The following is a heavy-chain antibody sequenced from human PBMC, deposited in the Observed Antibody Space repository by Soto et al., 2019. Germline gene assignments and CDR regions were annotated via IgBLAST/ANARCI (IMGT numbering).Heavy chain of an antibody. CDR3: SHIVTGCFT. D-gene: IGHD3-16*01. Sequence: QITLKESGPTLVKPTQTLTLTCTISGFSLLTSGVGVGWIRQPTGKALEWLALIYWDDDKRYSTSLKSRHTINKDTSKNQVGLTMSNMHPVDTATYSCSHIVTGCFTWGRGVHVTVSS. V-gene: IGHV2-5*02. CDR2: IYWDDDK. CDR1: GFSLLTSGVG. J-gene: IGHJ5*02.